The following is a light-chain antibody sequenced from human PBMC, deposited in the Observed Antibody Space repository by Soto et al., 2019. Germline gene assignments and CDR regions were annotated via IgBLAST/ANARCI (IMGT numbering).Light chain of an antibody. Sequence: DIQMTQSPSSLSASVGDRVTITCRASQSIRTYLNWYQQKPGKAPNLLIYASSTLQSGVPSRFSGSGSGTDFTLTISSLQREDFATYYCQQSYRTPITFGQGTRLEIK. CDR1: QSIRTY. J-gene: IGKJ5*01. CDR2: ASS. V-gene: IGKV1-39*01. CDR3: QQSYRTPIT.